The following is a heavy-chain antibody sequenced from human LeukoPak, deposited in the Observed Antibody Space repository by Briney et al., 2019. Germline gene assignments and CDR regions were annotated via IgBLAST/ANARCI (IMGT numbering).Heavy chain of an antibody. V-gene: IGHV3-9*01. CDR1: GFTFDDYA. Sequence: GRSLRLSCAASGFTFDDYAMRWVRQAPGKGLEWVSGIGWNSGSIGYADSVKGRFTISRDNSKDSLYLQMNSLRTEDTALYYCAKDLEVRGVWYFDHWGQGSLVTVSS. CDR3: AKDLEVRGVWYFDH. J-gene: IGHJ4*02. D-gene: IGHD3-10*01. CDR2: IGWNSGSI.